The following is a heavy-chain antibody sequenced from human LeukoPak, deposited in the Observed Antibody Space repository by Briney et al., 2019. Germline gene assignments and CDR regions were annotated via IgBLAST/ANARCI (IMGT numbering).Heavy chain of an antibody. J-gene: IGHJ3*02. CDR2: ISPYNGNT. V-gene: IGHV1-18*04. CDR1: GNTFTDYF. CDR3: ARGQKRFGELWDAFDI. D-gene: IGHD3-10*01. Sequence: ASVKVSCKTSGNTFTDYFLYWVRQAPGQGLEWMGWISPYNGNTDSAQKFQGRLTMTTDTSTSTAYMELRSLRSDDTAVYYCARGQKRFGELWDAFDIWGQGTMVTVSS.